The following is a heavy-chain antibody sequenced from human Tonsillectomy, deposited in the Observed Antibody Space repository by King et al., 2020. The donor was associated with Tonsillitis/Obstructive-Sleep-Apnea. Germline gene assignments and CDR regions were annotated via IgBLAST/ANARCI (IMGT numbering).Heavy chain of an antibody. D-gene: IGHD3-3*01. Sequence: QLVQSGAEVKKPGASVKVSCKASGYTFTSYGISWVRQAPGQGLEWMGRISAYNGNTNYAQKLQSRVTMTTDTSTSTAYMELRSLRSDDTAVYYCARGYDFWGGFPGLYYYYYMDVWGKGTTVTVSS. CDR3: ARGYDFWGGFPGLYYYYYMDV. V-gene: IGHV1-18*01. J-gene: IGHJ6*03. CDR1: GYTFTSYG. CDR2: ISAYNGNT.